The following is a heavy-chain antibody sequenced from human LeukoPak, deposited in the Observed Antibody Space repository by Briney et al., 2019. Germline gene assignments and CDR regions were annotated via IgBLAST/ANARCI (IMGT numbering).Heavy chain of an antibody. D-gene: IGHD2-15*01. CDR1: GFTFSSYA. J-gene: IGHJ4*02. CDR2: ISYDGSNK. V-gene: IGHV3-30*04. CDR3: ARDPLGYCSGGSCYSY. Sequence: GGSLRLSCAASGFTFSSYAMHWVRQAPGKGLEWVAVISYDGSNKYYADSVKGRFTISRDNSKNTLYLQMNSLRAEDTAVYYCARDPLGYCSGGSCYSYWGQGTLVTVSS.